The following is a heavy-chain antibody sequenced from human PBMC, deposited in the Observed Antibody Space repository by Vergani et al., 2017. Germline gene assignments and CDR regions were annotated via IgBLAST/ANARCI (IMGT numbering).Heavy chain of an antibody. Sequence: EVQLLESGGGLVQPGGSLRLSCAASGFTVSSNYMSWVRQAPGKGLEWVSAIGTAGDTYYPGSVKGRFTISRENAKNSLYLQMKSLRAGDTAVYYCARGRVAGTRRAEHTFDYWGQGTLVTVSS. CDR1: GFTVSSNY. V-gene: IGHV3-13*01. J-gene: IGHJ4*02. CDR2: IGTAGDT. D-gene: IGHD6-19*01. CDR3: ARGRVAGTRRAEHTFDY.